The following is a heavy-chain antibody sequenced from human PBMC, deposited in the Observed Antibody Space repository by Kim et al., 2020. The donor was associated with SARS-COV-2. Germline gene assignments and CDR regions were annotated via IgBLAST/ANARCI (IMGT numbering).Heavy chain of an antibody. Sequence: FQGRVTMTRDTSTSTVYMELSSLRSEDTAVYYCARDRENGENYYYGMDVWGQGTTVTVSS. V-gene: IGHV1-46*01. CDR3: ARDRENGENYYYGMDV. D-gene: IGHD4-17*01. J-gene: IGHJ6*02.